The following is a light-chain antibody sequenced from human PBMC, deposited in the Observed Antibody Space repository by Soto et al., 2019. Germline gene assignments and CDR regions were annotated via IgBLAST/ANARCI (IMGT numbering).Light chain of an antibody. CDR3: QSYDSSLSGSV. J-gene: IGLJ2*01. Sequence: QAVLTQPPSVSGAPGQRVTISCTGSSSNIGAGYDVHWYQQLPGTAPKLLIYGNSNRPSVVPDRFSGSKSVTSASLAITGLQAEDEADYYFQSYDSSLSGSVFGGGTKLTVL. V-gene: IGLV1-40*01. CDR1: SSNIGAGYD. CDR2: GNS.